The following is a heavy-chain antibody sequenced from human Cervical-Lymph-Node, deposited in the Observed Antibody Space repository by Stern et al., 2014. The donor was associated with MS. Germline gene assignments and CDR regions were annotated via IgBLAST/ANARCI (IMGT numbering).Heavy chain of an antibody. CDR1: GYSFTSYW. J-gene: IGHJ6*02. D-gene: IGHD3-22*01. Sequence: EVQLVESGAEVKKPGESLKISCKGSGYSFTSYWIGWVRQMPGKGLEWMGIIYPGDSDTRYSPSFQGQVTISADKSISTAYLQWSSLKASDTAMYYCARSDSSGYYHDLASTMDVWGQGTTVTVSS. V-gene: IGHV5-51*03. CDR3: ARSDSSGYYHDLASTMDV. CDR2: IYPGDSDT.